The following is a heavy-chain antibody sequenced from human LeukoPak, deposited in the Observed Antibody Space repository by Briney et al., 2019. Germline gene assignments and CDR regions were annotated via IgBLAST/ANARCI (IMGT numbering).Heavy chain of an antibody. Sequence: SGTLSLTCAVSGGSISSSNWWSWVRQPPGKGLEWIGEINHSGSTNYNPSLKSRVTISVDTSKNQFSLKLSSVTAADTAVYYCAREGSEYSSGWYRSHWFDPWGQGTLVTVSS. V-gene: IGHV4-4*02. J-gene: IGHJ5*02. D-gene: IGHD6-19*01. CDR3: AREGSEYSSGWYRSHWFDP. CDR1: GGSISSSNW. CDR2: INHSGST.